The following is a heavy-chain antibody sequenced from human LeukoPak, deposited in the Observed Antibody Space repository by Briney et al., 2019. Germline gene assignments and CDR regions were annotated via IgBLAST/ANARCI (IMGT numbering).Heavy chain of an antibody. CDR3: AEDYGSNGMDV. Sequence: TSETLSLTCTVSGRSIGTYYWNWIRQPPGKGLEWIGYIYYNGSTNYNPSLKSRVTISVDTSKNRFSLKLSSVTAADTAVYYCAEDYGSNGMDVWGQGTTVTVSS. V-gene: IGHV4-59*12. D-gene: IGHD3-10*01. J-gene: IGHJ6*02. CDR2: IYYNGST. CDR1: GRSIGTYY.